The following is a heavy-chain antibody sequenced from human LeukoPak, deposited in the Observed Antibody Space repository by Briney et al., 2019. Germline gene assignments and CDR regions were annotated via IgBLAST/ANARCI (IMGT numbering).Heavy chain of an antibody. J-gene: IGHJ4*02. CDR3: ARVAPGHDIGRGYFDY. CDR1: GFTFSSYS. Sequence: PGGSLRLSCAASGFTFSSYSMNWVRQAPGKGLEWISYITSSSGTIYYTDSVKGRFTISRDNAKNSLYLQMSSLRAEDTAVYYCARVAPGHDIGRGYFDYWGQGTLVTVSS. CDR2: ITSSSGTI. V-gene: IGHV3-48*01. D-gene: IGHD2-21*01.